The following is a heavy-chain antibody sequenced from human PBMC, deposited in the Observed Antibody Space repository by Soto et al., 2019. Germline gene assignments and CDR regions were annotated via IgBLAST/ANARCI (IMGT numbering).Heavy chain of an antibody. V-gene: IGHV1-69*06. J-gene: IGHJ6*02. Sequence: SVKVSCKASGGTSSSYAISWVRQAPGQGREWMGGIIPIFSTANYAQKFQGRVTITADKSTSTAYMEMSSLRSEDTAVYYCASTMGRGVITYYYYGMDVWGQGTTVTVSS. D-gene: IGHD3-10*01. CDR1: GGTSSSYA. CDR2: IIPIFSTA. CDR3: ASTMGRGVITYYYYGMDV.